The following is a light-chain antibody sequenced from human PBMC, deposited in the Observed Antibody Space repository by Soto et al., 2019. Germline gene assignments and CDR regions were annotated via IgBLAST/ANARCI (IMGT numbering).Light chain of an antibody. Sequence: QSALTQPASVSGSPGQSITISCTGTYTDVGGYNRVSWYQHHAGKGPKMLIFEVDNRPSGISDRFSGSKSGDTAYLTISDLQAEDEADYYCVSYIESSLTHWVFGGGAKRTVL. V-gene: IGLV2-14*01. J-gene: IGLJ3*02. CDR3: VSYIESSLTHWV. CDR2: EVD. CDR1: YTDVGGYNR.